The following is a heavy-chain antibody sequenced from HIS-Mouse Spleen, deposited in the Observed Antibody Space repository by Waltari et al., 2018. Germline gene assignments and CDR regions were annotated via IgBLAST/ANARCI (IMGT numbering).Heavy chain of an antibody. V-gene: IGHV4-39*07. Sequence: QLQLQESGPGLVKPSETLPLTCTVSGGSISSSSYYWGWIRQPPGKGLEWIGGIYYSGSTYYNPSLKGRVTISVDTSKNQFSLKLSSVTAADTAVYYCAREIPYSSSWYDWYFDLWGRGTLVTVSS. D-gene: IGHD6-13*01. CDR2: IYYSGST. CDR3: AREIPYSSSWYDWYFDL. CDR1: GGSISSSSYY. J-gene: IGHJ2*01.